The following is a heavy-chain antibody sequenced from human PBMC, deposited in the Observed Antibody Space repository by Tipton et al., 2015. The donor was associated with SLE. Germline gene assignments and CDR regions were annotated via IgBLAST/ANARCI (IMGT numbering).Heavy chain of an antibody. CDR1: GFTFSSYA. CDR2: IIYDGTTK. D-gene: IGHD6-19*01. V-gene: IGHV3-30-3*01. CDR3: AGSYSSGWNYLDY. J-gene: IGHJ4*02. Sequence: SLRLSCAASGFTFSSYAMHWVRQAHGKGLEWVAVIIYDGTTKYYADSVEGRFTISRDNSKNTLYLEMHSLGPEDTAVYYCAGSYSSGWNYLDYWGQGTLVTVSS.